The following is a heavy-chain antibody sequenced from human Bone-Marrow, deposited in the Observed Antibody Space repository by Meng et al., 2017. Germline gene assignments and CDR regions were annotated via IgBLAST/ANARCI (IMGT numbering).Heavy chain of an antibody. V-gene: IGHV1-8*01. Sequence: ASVKVFCKASGYTFTSYDINWVRQATGQGLEWMGWMNPNSGNTGYAQKFQGRVTMTRNTSISTAYMELISLRSEDTAVYYCARGPKWSRAYYYGMDVWGQGTTVTVSS. D-gene: IGHD2-15*01. CDR3: ARGPKWSRAYYYGMDV. J-gene: IGHJ6*02. CDR1: GYTFTSYD. CDR2: MNPNSGNT.